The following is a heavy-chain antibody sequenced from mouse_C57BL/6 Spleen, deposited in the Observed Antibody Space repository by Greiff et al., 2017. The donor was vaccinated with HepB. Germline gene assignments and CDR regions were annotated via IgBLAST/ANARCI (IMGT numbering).Heavy chain of an antibody. V-gene: IGHV5-17*01. CDR3: ARNYGSSLAWFAY. CDR1: GFTFSDYG. Sequence: EVKLVESGGGLVKPGGSLKLSCAASGFTFSDYGMHWVRQAPEKGLEWVAYISSGSSTIYYADTVKGRFTISRDNAKNTLFLQMTSLRSEDTAMYYCARNYGSSLAWFAYWGQVTLVTVSA. CDR2: ISSGSSTI. J-gene: IGHJ3*01. D-gene: IGHD1-1*01.